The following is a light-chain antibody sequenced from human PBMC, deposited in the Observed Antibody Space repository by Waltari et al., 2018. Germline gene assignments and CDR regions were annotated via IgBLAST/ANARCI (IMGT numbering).Light chain of an antibody. V-gene: IGLV3-19*01. J-gene: IGLJ1*01. CDR2: GEN. CDR3: TSRDSSGYRHV. CDR1: SLRKYY. Sequence: SSELTQDPAVSVALGQTVRITCQGDSLRKYYATWYQQKPGQAPVLVIFGENKRPSGIPDRFSASSSGNPASLTITGARAEDKADYHCTSRDSSGYRHVFGTGTKVTVL.